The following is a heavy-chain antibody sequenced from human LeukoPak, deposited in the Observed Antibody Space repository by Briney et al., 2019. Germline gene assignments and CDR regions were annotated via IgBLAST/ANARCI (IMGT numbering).Heavy chain of an antibody. Sequence: GGSLRLSCAASGFTFSSYAMHWVRQAPGKGLEWVAVISYDGSNKYYADSVKGRFTISRDNSKNTLYLQMNSLRAEDTAVYYCASSPFFGDSSGYYYWGQGILVTVSS. D-gene: IGHD3-22*01. CDR2: ISYDGSNK. CDR1: GFTFSSYA. CDR3: ASSPFFGDSSGYYY. J-gene: IGHJ4*02. V-gene: IGHV3-30*04.